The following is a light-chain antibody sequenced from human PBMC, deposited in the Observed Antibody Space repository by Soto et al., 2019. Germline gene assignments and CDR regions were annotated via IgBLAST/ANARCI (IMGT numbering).Light chain of an antibody. CDR3: AAWDDSLNGHVV. CDR2: SNN. CDR1: SSNIGSNT. V-gene: IGLV1-44*01. Sequence: QAVVTQPPSASGTPGQSVTISCSGSSSNIGSNTVNWYQQLPGTAPKLLIYSNNQRPSGVPDRFSGSKSGTSASLAISGLQSEDEADYYCAAWDDSLNGHVVFGGGTKVTVL. J-gene: IGLJ2*01.